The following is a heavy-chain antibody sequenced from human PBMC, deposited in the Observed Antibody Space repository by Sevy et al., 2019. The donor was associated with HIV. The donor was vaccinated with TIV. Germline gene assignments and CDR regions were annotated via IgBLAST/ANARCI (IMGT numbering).Heavy chain of an antibody. V-gene: IGHV5-51*01. Sequence: GESLKISCRASGYRFTSSWIAWVRQVPRKGLEWMRIIYPDDSDVRYSPSLQGQVTISVDKSISTAYLQWRSLEASDSAMYFCARRFYDSTGYPQYFFDHWGQGTLVTVSS. D-gene: IGHD3-16*01. J-gene: IGHJ4*02. CDR2: IYPDDSDV. CDR1: GYRFTSSW. CDR3: ARRFYDSTGYPQYFFDH.